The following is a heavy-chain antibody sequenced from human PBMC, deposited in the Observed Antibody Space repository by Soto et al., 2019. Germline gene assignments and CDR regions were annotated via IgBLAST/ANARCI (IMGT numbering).Heavy chain of an antibody. V-gene: IGHV1-69*13. J-gene: IGHJ4*02. CDR2: IIPIFGTA. D-gene: IGHD4-17*01. CDR3: ARTVYGDYVPNDY. Sequence: SVRVSCKASGGTLSSYAISWVRQAPGQGLEWMGGIIPIFGTANYAQKFQGRVTITADESTSTAYMELSSLRSEDTAVYYCARTVYGDYVPNDYWGQGTLVTVSS. CDR1: GGTLSSYA.